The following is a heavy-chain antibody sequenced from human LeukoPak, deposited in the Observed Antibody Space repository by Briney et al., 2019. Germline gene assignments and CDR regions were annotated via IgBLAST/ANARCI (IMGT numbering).Heavy chain of an antibody. CDR1: GGSISSYY. Sequence: PSETLSLTCTVSGGSISSYYWSWIRQPPGKGLEWIGYIYYSGSTNYNPSLKSRVTISGDTSKNQFSLKLSSVTAADTAVYFCARHLRTFNSGSYYSTFDYWGQGTLVTASS. CDR3: ARHLRTFNSGSYYSTFDY. J-gene: IGHJ4*02. CDR2: IYYSGST. V-gene: IGHV4-59*08. D-gene: IGHD1-26*01.